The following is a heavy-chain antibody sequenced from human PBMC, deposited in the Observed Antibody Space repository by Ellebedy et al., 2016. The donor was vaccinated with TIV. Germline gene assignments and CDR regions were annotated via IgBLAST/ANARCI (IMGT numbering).Heavy chain of an antibody. D-gene: IGHD4-17*01. J-gene: IGHJ3*02. Sequence: GGSLRLSCGASGFSFRSYWMTWVRQAPGKGLEWVANINQGGSERHYVDSVKGRFTISRDNAKNSLYLEMNSLRAEDTGVYYCATDGSYGDYRSPTHAFEIWGQGTMDTVSS. CDR2: INQGGSER. CDR1: GFSFRSYW. CDR3: ATDGSYGDYRSPTHAFEI. V-gene: IGHV3-7*01.